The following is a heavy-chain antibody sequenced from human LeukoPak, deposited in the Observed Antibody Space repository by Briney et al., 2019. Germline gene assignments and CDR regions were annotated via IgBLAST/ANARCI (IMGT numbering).Heavy chain of an antibody. V-gene: IGHV3-23*01. CDR2: ISGGGGST. Sequence: GGSLRLSCAASGFTFSSYAMSWVRQAPGKGLEWVSAISGGGGSTYYADSVKGRFTISRDNSKNTLYLQMNSLRAEDTAVYYCAPRTAAAGPSGNWGQGTLVTVSS. CDR1: GFTFSSYA. CDR3: APRTAAAGPSGN. D-gene: IGHD6-13*01. J-gene: IGHJ4*02.